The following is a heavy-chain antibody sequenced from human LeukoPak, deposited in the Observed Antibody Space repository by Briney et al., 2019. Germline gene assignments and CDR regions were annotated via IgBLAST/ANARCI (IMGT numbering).Heavy chain of an antibody. D-gene: IGHD3-16*01. J-gene: IGHJ4*02. CDR1: GYSISSGYY. V-gene: IGHV4-38-2*02. Sequence: PSETLSLTCTVSGYSISSGYYWGWIRQPPGKGLEWIGSIYYSGSTYYNPSLKSRVTISVDTSKNQFSLKLGSVTAADTAVYYCAREVFLGGPQIDCWGQGTLVTVSS. CDR3: AREVFLGGPQIDC. CDR2: IYYSGST.